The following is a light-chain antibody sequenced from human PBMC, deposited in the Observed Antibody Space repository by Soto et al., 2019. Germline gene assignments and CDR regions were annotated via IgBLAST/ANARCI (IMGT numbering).Light chain of an antibody. CDR3: AAWDDSLNGSYV. J-gene: IGLJ1*01. CDR2: SNN. CDR1: SSNIGSNT. Sequence: QAVVTQPPSASRTPGQRVTISCSGSSSNIGSNTVNWYQQLPGTAPKLLIYSNNQRPSGVPDRFSGSKSGTSASLAISGLQSEDEADYYCAAWDDSLNGSYVFGTGTKLTVL. V-gene: IGLV1-44*01.